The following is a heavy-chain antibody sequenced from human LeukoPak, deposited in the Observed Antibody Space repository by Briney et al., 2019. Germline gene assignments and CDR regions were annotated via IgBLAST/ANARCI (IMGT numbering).Heavy chain of an antibody. D-gene: IGHD1-26*01. CDR3: ARDRGGYTGAGQPFDI. J-gene: IGHJ3*02. V-gene: IGHV4-4*07. Sequence: SETLSLTCTVSGGSISSYYWSWTRQPAGKGLEWIGRIYTSGSTNYNPSLKSRVTMSVDTSKNQFSLKLSSVTAADTAVYYCARDRGGYTGAGQPFDIWGQGTMVTVSS. CDR1: GGSISSYY. CDR2: IYTSGST.